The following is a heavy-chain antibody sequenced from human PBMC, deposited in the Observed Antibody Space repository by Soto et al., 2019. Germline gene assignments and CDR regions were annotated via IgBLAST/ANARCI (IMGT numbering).Heavy chain of an antibody. D-gene: IGHD3-10*01. CDR2: IHGSGAIT. Sequence: EVQVLQSGGGLVQPGGSLRLSCAASGLTFSRFAMSWVRQAPGKGLEWVATIHGSGAITNYADSVRGRFTISRDNSKDTMYLQLNPLRVEATAVYYCAKDKGPGSYTNWCFDVWGRGTLVTVSS. J-gene: IGHJ2*01. CDR3: AKDKGPGSYTNWCFDV. V-gene: IGHV3-23*01. CDR1: GLTFSRFA.